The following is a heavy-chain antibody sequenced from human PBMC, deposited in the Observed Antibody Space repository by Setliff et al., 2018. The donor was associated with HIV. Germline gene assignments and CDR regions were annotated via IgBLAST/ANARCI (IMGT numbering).Heavy chain of an antibody. J-gene: IGHJ6*03. CDR2: MSPNSGNA. D-gene: IGHD6-19*01. CDR3: ARGLAVAGKSYYYYYYMDV. Sequence: ASVKVSCKASGYTFTSYDINWVRQATGQGLEWMGWMSPNSGNAGYAQKFQGRVTMTRNTSISTAYMELSSLRSEDTAVYYCARGLAVAGKSYYYYYYMDVWGKGATVTVSS. V-gene: IGHV1-8*01. CDR1: GYTFTSYD.